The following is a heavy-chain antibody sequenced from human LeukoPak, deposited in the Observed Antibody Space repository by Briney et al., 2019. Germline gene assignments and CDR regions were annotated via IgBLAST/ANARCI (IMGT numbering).Heavy chain of an antibody. CDR1: GFTFSSYG. Sequence: GGSLRLSCAASGFTFSSYGMHWVRQAPGKGLEWVAVISYDGSNKYYADSVKGRFTISRDNSKNTLYLQMNSLRAEDAAVYYCAKSRSVVVIVGGDYWGQGTLVTVSS. CDR3: AKSRSVVVIVGGDY. J-gene: IGHJ4*02. D-gene: IGHD2-21*01. V-gene: IGHV3-30*18. CDR2: ISYDGSNK.